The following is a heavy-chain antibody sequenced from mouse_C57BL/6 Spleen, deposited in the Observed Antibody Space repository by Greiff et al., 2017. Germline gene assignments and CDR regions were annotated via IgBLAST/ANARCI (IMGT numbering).Heavy chain of an antibody. CDR3: ARQRVYGSSYDWFAY. CDR2: ISSGGSYT. D-gene: IGHD1-1*01. J-gene: IGHJ3*01. V-gene: IGHV5-6*01. CDR1: GFTFSSYG. Sequence: EVKLQESGGDLVKPGGSLKLSCAASGFTFSSYGMSWVRQTPDKRLEWVATISSGGSYTYYPDSVKGRFTISRDNAKNTLYLQMSSLKSEDTAMYYCARQRVYGSSYDWFAYWGQGTLVTVSA.